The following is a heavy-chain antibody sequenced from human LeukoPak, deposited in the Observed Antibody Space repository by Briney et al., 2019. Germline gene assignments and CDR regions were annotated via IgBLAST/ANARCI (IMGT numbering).Heavy chain of an antibody. J-gene: IGHJ4*02. CDR1: GGSISSSSYY. CDR3: ARLLSDYDILTGYIIYFDY. V-gene: IGHV4-39*01. Sequence: SETLSLTCTVSGGSISSSSYYWGWIRQPPGKGLEWIGSIYYSGSTYYNPSLKSRVTISVDTSKNQFSLKLSSVTAADTAVYYCARLLSDYDILTGYIIYFDYWGQGTLVTVSS. D-gene: IGHD3-9*01. CDR2: IYYSGST.